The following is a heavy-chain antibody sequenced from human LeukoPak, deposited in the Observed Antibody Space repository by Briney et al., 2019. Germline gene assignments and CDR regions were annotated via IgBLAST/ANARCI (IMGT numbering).Heavy chain of an antibody. J-gene: IGHJ4*02. V-gene: IGHV3-66*02. Sequence: GGSLRLSCAASGFTVSTYYMSWVRQAPGKELEWVSVIYSGGSTYFADSVKGRFTISRDNSKNTLYLQMNSLRAEDTAVYYCARTGPIDYWGQGTLVTVSS. D-gene: IGHD1-14*01. CDR1: GFTVSTYY. CDR2: IYSGGST. CDR3: ARTGPIDY.